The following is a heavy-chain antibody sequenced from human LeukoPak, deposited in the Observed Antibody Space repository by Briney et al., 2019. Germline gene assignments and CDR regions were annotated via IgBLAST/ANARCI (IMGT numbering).Heavy chain of an antibody. J-gene: IGHJ3*02. CDR3: ARVTGYTFDGSRNYWSDAFEM. V-gene: IGHV3-48*04. CDR1: GFTFSSYG. CDR2: ISSSGSTI. D-gene: IGHD3-10*01. Sequence: GGSLRLSCAASGFTFSSYGMSWVRQAPGKGLEWVSYISSSGSTIYYADSVKGRFTISRDNAKNSLYLQMNSLRAEDTAVYYCARVTGYTFDGSRNYWSDAFEMWGQGTMVTVSS.